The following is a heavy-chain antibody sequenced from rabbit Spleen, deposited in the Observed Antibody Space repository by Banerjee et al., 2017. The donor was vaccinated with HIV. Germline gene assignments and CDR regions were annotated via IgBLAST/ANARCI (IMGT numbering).Heavy chain of an antibody. J-gene: IGHJ6*01. V-gene: IGHV1S40*01. D-gene: IGHD8-1*01. CDR1: GFTLNSYG. CDR3: ARDTGSSFSSYGMDL. Sequence: QSLEESGGGLVQPEGSLTLTCTASGFTLNSYGVSWVRQAPGKGLEWIGYIYGGSSGKTYYASWAKGRFTISKTSSTTVTLQMTSLTVADTATYFCARDTGSSFSSYGMDLWGPGTLVTVS. CDR2: IYGGSSGKT.